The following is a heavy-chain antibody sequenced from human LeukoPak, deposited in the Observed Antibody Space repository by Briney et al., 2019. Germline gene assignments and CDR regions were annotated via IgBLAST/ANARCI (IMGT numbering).Heavy chain of an antibody. Sequence: GSLRLSCAASGFTFSDYYMSWIRQAPGKGLEWVSYISSSGSTIYYADSVKGRFTISRDNAKNSLYLQMNSLRAEDTAVYYCAKTDYCSGGSCYSGGILWGQGTLVTVSS. J-gene: IGHJ4*02. CDR2: ISSSGSTI. CDR1: GFTFSDYY. CDR3: AKTDYCSGGSCYSGGIL. V-gene: IGHV3-11*04. D-gene: IGHD2-15*01.